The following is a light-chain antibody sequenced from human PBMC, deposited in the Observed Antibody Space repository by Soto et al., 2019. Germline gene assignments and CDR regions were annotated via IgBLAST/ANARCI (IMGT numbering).Light chain of an antibody. CDR3: YQYGSTPPT. CDR1: ESVGTN. V-gene: IGKV3-20*01. Sequence: EIVMTQSPGTLSVFPGARATLSCRASESVGTNLAWYQQKLGQAPRLLIYGASSRATGIPDRFSGSGSGTDFTLTISRLEPEDVVVFYCYQYGSTPPTLGQGTKVDIK. J-gene: IGKJ1*01. CDR2: GAS.